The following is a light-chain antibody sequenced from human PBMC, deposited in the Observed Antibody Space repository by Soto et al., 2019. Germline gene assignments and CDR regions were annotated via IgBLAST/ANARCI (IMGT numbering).Light chain of an antibody. J-gene: IGKJ1*01. Sequence: IQMTQSPSSLSASIGDRVTITCRASQGIGVRLAWFQQKPGKAPQYLIQSASSLESGVPSRFSGSGSGTEFTLTISSLQPDDFATYYCQQYNSYWTFGQGTKVDIK. CDR3: QQYNSYWT. CDR1: QGIGVR. CDR2: SAS. V-gene: IGKV1-5*03.